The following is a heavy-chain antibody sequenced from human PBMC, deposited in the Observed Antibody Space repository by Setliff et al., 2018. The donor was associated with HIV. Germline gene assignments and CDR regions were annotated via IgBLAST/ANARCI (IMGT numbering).Heavy chain of an antibody. Sequence: SETLSLPCTVSGGSISTYYWTWIRQPAGKGLEWIGRIYTSGSTNYNPSLKSRVTMSVDTSKNQFSLKLSSVTAADTAVYYCARGSDTTGWSRYYYYMDVWGKGTTVTVSS. CDR3: ARGSDTTGWSRYYYYMDV. CDR2: IYTSGST. CDR1: GGSISTYY. J-gene: IGHJ6*03. D-gene: IGHD6-19*01. V-gene: IGHV4-4*07.